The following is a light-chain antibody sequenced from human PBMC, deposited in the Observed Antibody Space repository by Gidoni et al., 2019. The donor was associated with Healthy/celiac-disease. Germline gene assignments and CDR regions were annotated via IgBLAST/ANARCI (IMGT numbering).Light chain of an antibody. CDR3: SSYTSSSTYV. CDR1: SSDVGGYNY. V-gene: IGLV2-14*01. CDR2: EVS. Sequence: QSALTPPASVSGSPGQSITISCTGTSSDVGGYNYVSWYQQHPGKAPKLMIYEVSNRPSGVSNRFSGSKSGNTDSLTISVLQAEDEADYYCSSYTSSSTYVFGTGTKVTVL. J-gene: IGLJ1*01.